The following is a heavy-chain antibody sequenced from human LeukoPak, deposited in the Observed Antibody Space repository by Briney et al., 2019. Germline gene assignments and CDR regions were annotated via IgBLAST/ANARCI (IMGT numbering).Heavy chain of an antibody. V-gene: IGHV3-30*18. D-gene: IGHD3-10*01. CDR3: EKETHVRGVMSPDY. Sequence: PGGSLRLSCAASGFTFSSYGMHWVRQAPGKGLDWVAVISYDEYNKYYADSVEGRFTISRDNSKNTLYLQMNSLRHEETGVYFCEKETHVRGVMSPDYWGQGTLVTVSS. CDR2: ISYDEYNK. J-gene: IGHJ4*02. CDR1: GFTFSSYG.